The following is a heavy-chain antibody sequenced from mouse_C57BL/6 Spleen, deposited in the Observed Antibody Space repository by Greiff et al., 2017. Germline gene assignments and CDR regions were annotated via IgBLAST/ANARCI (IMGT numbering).Heavy chain of an antibody. Sequence: QVQLQQPGAELVKPGASVKLSCKASGYTFTSYWMQWVKQRPGQGLEWIGEIDPSDSYTNYNQKFKGKATLTVDTAYSTAYMQLSSLTSEDSAVYYCAKRGRVAMDYWGQGTSVTVSS. V-gene: IGHV1-50*01. J-gene: IGHJ4*01. CDR3: AKRGRVAMDY. CDR2: IDPSDSYT. CDR1: GYTFTSYW.